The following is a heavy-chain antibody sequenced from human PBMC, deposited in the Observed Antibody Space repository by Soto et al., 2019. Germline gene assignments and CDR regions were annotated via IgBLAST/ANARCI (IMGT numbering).Heavy chain of an antibody. Sequence: PSETLSLTCTVSGGSISSSSYYWGWIRQPPGKGLEWIGSIYYSGSTYYNPSLKSRVTISVDTSKNQFSLKLSSVTAADTAVYYCARHLVRAATGGMDVWGQGTTVTVSS. D-gene: IGHD6-13*01. CDR1: GGSISSSSYY. CDR3: ARHLVRAATGGMDV. J-gene: IGHJ6*02. V-gene: IGHV4-39*01. CDR2: IYYSGST.